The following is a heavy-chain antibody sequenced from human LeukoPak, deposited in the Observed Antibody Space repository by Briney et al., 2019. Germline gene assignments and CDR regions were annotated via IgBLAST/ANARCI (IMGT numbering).Heavy chain of an antibody. D-gene: IGHD5-18*01. CDR2: IRSKAYGGTT. CDR3: TREGRGYSYGLLDY. V-gene: IGHV3-49*04. Sequence: PGGSLRLSSTASGFTFGDYAMSWVRQAPGKGLEWVGFIRSKAYGGTTEYAASVKGRFTISRDDSKSIAYLQMNSLKTEDTAVYYCTREGRGYSYGLLDYWGQGTLVTVSS. J-gene: IGHJ4*02. CDR1: GFTFGDYA.